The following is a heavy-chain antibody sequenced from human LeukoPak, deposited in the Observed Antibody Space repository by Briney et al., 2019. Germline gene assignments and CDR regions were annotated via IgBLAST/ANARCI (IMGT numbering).Heavy chain of an antibody. J-gene: IGHJ5*02. Sequence: SETLSLTCTVSGGPISSGGYYWSWIRQHPGKGLEWIGYIYYSGSTYYNPSLKSRVTISVDTSKNQFSLKLSSVTAADTAVYYCAREVAYGSGSYYNVGGLTYNWFDPWGQGTLVTVSS. CDR1: GGPISSGGYY. CDR3: AREVAYGSGSYYNVGGLTYNWFDP. V-gene: IGHV4-31*03. CDR2: IYYSGST. D-gene: IGHD3-10*01.